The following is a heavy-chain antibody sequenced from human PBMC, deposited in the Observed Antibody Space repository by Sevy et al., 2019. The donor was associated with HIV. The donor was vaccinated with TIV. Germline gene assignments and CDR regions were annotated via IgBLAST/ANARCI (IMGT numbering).Heavy chain of an antibody. CDR1: GYTFTRYG. Sequence: ASVKVSCKASGYTFTRYGISWVRQAPGQGLEWMGWISGKSGDTNYAQRLQGRVTMTTDTSTNTAYMGLRGLRSDDTAVYYCARDRNNYDSSGYPKGVDVWGQGTTVTVSS. V-gene: IGHV1-18*01. CDR2: ISGKSGDT. D-gene: IGHD3-22*01. CDR3: ARDRNNYDSSGYPKGVDV. J-gene: IGHJ6*02.